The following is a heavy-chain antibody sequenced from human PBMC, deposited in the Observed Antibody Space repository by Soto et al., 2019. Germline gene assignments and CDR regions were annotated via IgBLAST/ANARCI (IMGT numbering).Heavy chain of an antibody. CDR3: ARTDNYYDSSGYQSGPLDY. CDR2: IYPCDSDT. V-gene: IGHV5-51*01. J-gene: IGHJ4*02. CDR1: GYSFTSYW. Sequence: PGESLKISCKGSGYSFTSYWIGWVRQMPGKGLEWKGNIYPCDSDTRYSPSFQGQVTISADKSISTSYLQWSSLKASDTAMYYCARTDNYYDSSGYQSGPLDYWGQGTLVTVSS. D-gene: IGHD3-22*01.